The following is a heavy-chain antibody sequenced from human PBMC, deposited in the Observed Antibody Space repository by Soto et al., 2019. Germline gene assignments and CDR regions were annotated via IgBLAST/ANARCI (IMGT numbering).Heavy chain of an antibody. CDR2: IIPLLNTP. CDR3: ARESSSPNYYYYGMDV. D-gene: IGHD6-6*01. CDR1: GGTFSSYA. V-gene: IGHV1-69*13. J-gene: IGHJ6*02. Sequence: WASVKVSCKASGGTFSSYAVSWVRQAPGQGLEWMGVIIPLLNTPKYVQKFQGRVTITADASATTAYMELSSLRSEDTAVYYCARESSSPNYYYYGMDVWGQGTTVTVSS.